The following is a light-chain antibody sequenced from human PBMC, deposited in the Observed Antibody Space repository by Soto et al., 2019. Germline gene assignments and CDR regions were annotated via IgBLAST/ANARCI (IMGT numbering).Light chain of an antibody. CDR3: QQHNDWPLT. J-gene: IGKJ3*01. V-gene: IGKV3D-15*01. CDR1: KSLSSK. Sequence: EIVVTQSPATLSVSPGERATLSCRASKSLSSKLAWYKQKPCQAPRLLIYDASTRATGIPARFSGSGSGTEFTLTINSLHSEDFAIYYCQQHNDWPLTFGPGTKVDLK. CDR2: DAS.